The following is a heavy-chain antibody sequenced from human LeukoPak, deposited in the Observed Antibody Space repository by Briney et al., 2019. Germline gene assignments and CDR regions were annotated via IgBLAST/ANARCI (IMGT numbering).Heavy chain of an antibody. V-gene: IGHV1-46*01. D-gene: IGHD3-3*01. CDR2: INPSGGST. CDR3: ARWRGFLEWLLAGGAYYYYMDV. Sequence: ASVKVSCKASGYTFTGYYMHWVRQAPGQGLEWMGIINPSGGSTSYAQKLQGRVTMTTDTSTSTAYMELRSLRSDDTAVYYCARWRGFLEWLLAGGAYYYYMDVWGKGTTVTVSS. J-gene: IGHJ6*03. CDR1: GYTFTGYY.